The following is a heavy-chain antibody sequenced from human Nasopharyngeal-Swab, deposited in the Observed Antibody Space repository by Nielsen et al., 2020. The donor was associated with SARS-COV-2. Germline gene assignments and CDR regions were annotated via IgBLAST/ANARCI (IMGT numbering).Heavy chain of an antibody. Sequence: WVRRAPGQGLEWMGGIIPIFGTANYAQKFQGRVTITADKSTSTAYMELSSLRSEDTAVYYCARDESYYDSSGYYLVRAAFDIWGQGTMVTVSS. D-gene: IGHD3-22*01. CDR3: ARDESYYDSSGYYLVRAAFDI. CDR2: IIPIFGTA. J-gene: IGHJ3*02. V-gene: IGHV1-69*06.